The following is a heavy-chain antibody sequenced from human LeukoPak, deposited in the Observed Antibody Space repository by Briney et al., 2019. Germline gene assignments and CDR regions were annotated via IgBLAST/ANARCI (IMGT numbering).Heavy chain of an antibody. J-gene: IGHJ4*02. CDR2: ISYDGSNK. Sequence: GGSLRLSCAASGFTFSSYGMHWVRQAPGKGLEWVAVISYDGSNKYYADSVKGRFTISRDNSKNTLYLQMNGLRAEDTAVYYCAKDLPPIAVAGFFDYWGQGTLVTVSS. CDR3: AKDLPPIAVAGFFDY. CDR1: GFTFSSYG. V-gene: IGHV3-30*18. D-gene: IGHD6-19*01.